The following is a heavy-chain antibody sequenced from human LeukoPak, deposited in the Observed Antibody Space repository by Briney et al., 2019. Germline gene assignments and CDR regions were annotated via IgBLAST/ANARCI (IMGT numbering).Heavy chain of an antibody. CDR1: GFTFSSYA. V-gene: IGHV3-23*01. D-gene: IGHD3-10*01. J-gene: IGHJ5*02. Sequence: GGSLRLSCAASGFTFSSYAMSWVRQAPGKGLEWVSAISGSGGSTYYADSVKGRFTISRDNSKNTLYLQMNSLRAEDTAVYYCAKERGTSGSGGKKSPNWFDPWGQGTLVTVSS. CDR2: ISGSGGST. CDR3: AKERGTSGSGGKKSPNWFDP.